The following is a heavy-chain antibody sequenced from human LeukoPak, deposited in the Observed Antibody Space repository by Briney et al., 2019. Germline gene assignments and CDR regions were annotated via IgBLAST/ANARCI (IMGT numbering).Heavy chain of an antibody. Sequence: VASVKVSCKASGGTFSSYATSWVRQAPGQGLEWMGRIIPILGIANYAQKFQGRVTITADKSTSTAYMELSSLRSEDTAVYYCARDLIAVAGLFDYWGQGTLVTVSS. V-gene: IGHV1-69*04. CDR3: ARDLIAVAGLFDY. J-gene: IGHJ4*02. D-gene: IGHD6-19*01. CDR1: GGTFSSYA. CDR2: IIPILGIA.